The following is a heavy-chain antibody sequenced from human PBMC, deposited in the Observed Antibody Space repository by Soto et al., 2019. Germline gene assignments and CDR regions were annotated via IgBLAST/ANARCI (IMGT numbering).Heavy chain of an antibody. D-gene: IGHD2-21*01. J-gene: IGHJ4*02. CDR2: IRGTGGET. CDR1: GFTCRNFV. CDR3: ARDRGWGVVSPSHDY. Sequence: EVQLLESGGGMVQPGGSLRVSCAASGFTCRNFVMSWVRQAPGKGLEWVSAIRGTGGETFYADSVKGRFTISRDNSKNELYLQMNSQSDEDTALYFCARDRGWGVVSPSHDYWGQGTLVTVSS. V-gene: IGHV3-23*01.